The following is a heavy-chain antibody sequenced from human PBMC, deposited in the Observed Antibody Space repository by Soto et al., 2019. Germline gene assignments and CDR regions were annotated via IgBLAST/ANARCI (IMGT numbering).Heavy chain of an antibody. CDR1: GYAFSLYA. Sequence: ASVKVSCKTSGYAFSLYAIHWVRQAPGQGLEWMGWVNAGNDNTKYSQNFQGRVTISRDTSASTVYMELSSLRSEDTAVYYCAREGDGYKYDYWGQGTLVTVS. D-gene: IGHD5-18*01. J-gene: IGHJ4*02. CDR3: AREGDGYKYDY. V-gene: IGHV1-3*01. CDR2: VNAGNDNT.